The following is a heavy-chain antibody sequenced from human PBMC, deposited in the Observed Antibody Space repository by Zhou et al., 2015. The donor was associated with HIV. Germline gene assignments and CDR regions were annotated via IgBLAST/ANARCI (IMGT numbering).Heavy chain of an antibody. CDR1: GFVFSTHV. CDR3: TREGWFEHAMDV. D-gene: IGHD3-10*01. V-gene: IGHV3-74*03. Sequence: EVQLVESGGGLVQPGGSLRLSCATSGFVFSTHVMHWVRQAPGKGPVWVSRIDSDGTTTSYADSVKGRFTISRDNSQKTVYLQMNSLRAEDTAVYYCTREGWFEHAMDVWGQGTTVTVSS. J-gene: IGHJ6*02. CDR2: IDSDGTTT.